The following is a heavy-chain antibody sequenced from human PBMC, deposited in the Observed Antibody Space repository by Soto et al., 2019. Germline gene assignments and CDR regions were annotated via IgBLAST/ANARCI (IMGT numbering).Heavy chain of an antibody. CDR1: GFTFSSYA. Sequence: PXGSLRLSCAASGFTFSSYAMSWVRQAPGKGLEWVSAISGSGGSTYYADSVKGRFTISRDNSKNTLYLQMNSLRAEDTAVYYCAKGGDSGWYNKKMGFDYWGQGTLVTVSS. CDR2: ISGSGGST. V-gene: IGHV3-23*01. D-gene: IGHD6-19*01. CDR3: AKGGDSGWYNKKMGFDY. J-gene: IGHJ4*02.